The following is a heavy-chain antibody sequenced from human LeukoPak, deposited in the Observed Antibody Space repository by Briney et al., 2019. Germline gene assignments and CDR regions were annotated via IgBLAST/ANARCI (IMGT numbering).Heavy chain of an antibody. CDR1: GFSFGSYA. J-gene: IGHJ4*02. D-gene: IGHD1-14*01. V-gene: IGHV3-23*01. CDR3: AKDQPTELSLFDY. CDR2: IRGSGGSK. Sequence: GLSLRLSCAASGFSFGSYAMRGVLQAPVKWLGWVSAIRGSGGSKYYGDSVKGRFTISSDHSKNTLYLQMTSLRAKDTAVYYCAKDQPTELSLFDYWGQGTLVNVSS.